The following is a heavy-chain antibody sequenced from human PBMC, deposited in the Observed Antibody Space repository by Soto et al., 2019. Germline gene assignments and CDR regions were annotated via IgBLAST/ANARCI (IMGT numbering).Heavy chain of an antibody. V-gene: IGHV1-3*01. CDR1: GYTFTRYA. Sequence: GASVKVSCKASGYTFTRYAMHWVRQAPGQRLEWMGWINAGNGNTKYSQKFQGRVAITRDTSASTAYMELSSLRSEDTAVYYCARQTGIAVAGTHYYFDYWGQGTLVTVSS. CDR2: INAGNGNT. J-gene: IGHJ4*02. D-gene: IGHD6-19*01. CDR3: ARQTGIAVAGTHYYFDY.